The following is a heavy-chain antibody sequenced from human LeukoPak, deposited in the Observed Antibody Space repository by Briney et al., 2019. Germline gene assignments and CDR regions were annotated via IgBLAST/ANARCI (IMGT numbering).Heavy chain of an antibody. Sequence: PSETLSLTCTVSGGSISSYYWSWIRQPPGKGLEWIGYVYYSGSTTYNPSLKSRVTIPVDTSKNQFSLKLSSVTAADTAVYYCARAPYTSGFYLFDPWGQGTLVTVSS. CDR3: ARAPYTSGFYLFDP. V-gene: IGHV4-59*13. D-gene: IGHD3-22*01. CDR1: GGSISSYY. CDR2: VYYSGST. J-gene: IGHJ5*02.